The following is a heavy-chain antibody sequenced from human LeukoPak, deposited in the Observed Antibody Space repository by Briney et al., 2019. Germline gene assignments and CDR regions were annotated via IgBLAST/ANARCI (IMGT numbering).Heavy chain of an antibody. Sequence: PSETLSLTCAVYGGSLSNYYWSWVRQPPGKGLEWIGEITHHGRTNYNPSLKSRVTISRDTSKNQFSLKMNSVSAADTALDYCAPIYGDYSDFDSWGQGTLVTVSS. CDR2: ITHHGRT. V-gene: IGHV4-34*01. D-gene: IGHD4-17*01. CDR1: GGSLSNYY. J-gene: IGHJ4*02. CDR3: APIYGDYSDFDS.